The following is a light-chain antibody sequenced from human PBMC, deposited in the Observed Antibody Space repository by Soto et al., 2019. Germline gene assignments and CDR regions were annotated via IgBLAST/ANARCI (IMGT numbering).Light chain of an antibody. CDR3: CSYAGGYTHAV. CDR1: TSNILRNY. Sequence: QSVLTQPPSASGNPGQRLTISCSGSTSNILRNYVYWYQQHPGKAPKLMIYDVSKRPSGVPDRFSGSKSGNTASLTISGLQAEDEADYYCCSYAGGYTHAVFGGGTK. V-gene: IGLV2-11*01. J-gene: IGLJ2*01. CDR2: DVS.